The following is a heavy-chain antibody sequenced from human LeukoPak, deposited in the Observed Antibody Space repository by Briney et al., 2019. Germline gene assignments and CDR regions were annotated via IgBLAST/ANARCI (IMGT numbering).Heavy chain of an antibody. CDR3: ARGEGSGSYYNVFDY. CDR1: GGTFSSYA. D-gene: IGHD3-10*01. CDR2: IIPILGIA. V-gene: IGHV1-69*04. J-gene: IGHJ4*02. Sequence: ASVKVSCKASGGTFSSYAISWVRQAPGQGLEWMGRIIPILGIANYAQKFQGRVTITADKSTSTAYMELSSLRSEDTAVYYCARGEGSGSYYNVFDYWGQGTLVTVSS.